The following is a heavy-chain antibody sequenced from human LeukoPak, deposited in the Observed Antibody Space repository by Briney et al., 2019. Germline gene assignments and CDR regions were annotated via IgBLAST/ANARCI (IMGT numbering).Heavy chain of an antibody. D-gene: IGHD1-26*01. V-gene: IGHV3-30*03. CDR2: ISYDGSNK. Sequence: TGRSLRLSCAASGFTFSSYGMHWVRQAPGKGLEWVAVISYDGSNKYYADSVKGRFTISRDNSKNTLYLQMNSLRAEDTAMYYCASTIVGAPYWGQGTRVTVSS. J-gene: IGHJ4*02. CDR3: ASTIVGAPY. CDR1: GFTFSSYG.